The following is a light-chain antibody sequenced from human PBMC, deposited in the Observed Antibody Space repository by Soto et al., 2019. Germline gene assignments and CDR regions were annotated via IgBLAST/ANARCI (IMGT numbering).Light chain of an antibody. CDR3: QTWGPGIVV. V-gene: IGLV4-69*01. Sequence: QPVPTQSPSASASLGASVKLTCTLSSGHSNYAIAWHQQQPEKGPRYLMRVNSDGSHNNGDGIPDRFSGSTSGAERYLTISSLQSEDEADYYCQTWGPGIVVFGGGTQLTVL. CDR1: SGHSNYA. CDR2: VNSDGSH. J-gene: IGLJ3*02.